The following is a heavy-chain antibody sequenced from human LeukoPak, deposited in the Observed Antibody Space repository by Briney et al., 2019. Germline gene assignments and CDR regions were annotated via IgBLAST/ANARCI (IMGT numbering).Heavy chain of an antibody. CDR2: LYTNGNT. CDR3: ARGQTPHVFYYYYGMDV. J-gene: IGHJ6*02. CDR1: GVPIASASYY. Sequence: SETLSLTCTVSGVPIASASYYWSWVRQPAGQGLEWIGLYTNGNTKYNPSLKSRGTISVDTSNNQFSPNLNSVTAADTAVYYCARGQTPHVFYYYYGMDVWGQGTTVTVSS. V-gene: IGHV4-61*02.